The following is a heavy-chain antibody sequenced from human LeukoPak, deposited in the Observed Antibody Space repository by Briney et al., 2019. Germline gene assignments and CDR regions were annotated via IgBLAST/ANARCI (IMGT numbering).Heavy chain of an antibody. CDR1: GGSISSSSYY. V-gene: IGHV4-39*01. D-gene: IGHD5-24*01. Sequence: SETLSLTCTVSGGSISSSSYYWGWIRQPPGKGLEWIASINYSGTTYYNPSLKSRVTISEDRSKNQFSLKLSSVTAADTAVYYCARLRDGRWLLEYWGQGTLVTVSS. J-gene: IGHJ4*02. CDR3: ARLRDGRWLLEY. CDR2: INYSGTT.